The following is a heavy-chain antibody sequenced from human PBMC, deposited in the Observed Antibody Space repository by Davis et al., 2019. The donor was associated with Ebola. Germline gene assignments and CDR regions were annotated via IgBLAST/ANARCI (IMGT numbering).Heavy chain of an antibody. J-gene: IGHJ5*02. CDR3: ARDGNGGSYGGGNWFDP. CDR1: GYSISSGYY. Sequence: PSETLSLTCTVSGYSISSGYYWGWIRQPPGKGLEWIGSIYHSGSTYYNPSLKSRVTISVDTSKNQFSLKLSSVTAADTAVYYCARDGNGGSYGGGNWFDPWGQGTLVTVSS. V-gene: IGHV4-38-2*02. D-gene: IGHD1-26*01. CDR2: IYHSGST.